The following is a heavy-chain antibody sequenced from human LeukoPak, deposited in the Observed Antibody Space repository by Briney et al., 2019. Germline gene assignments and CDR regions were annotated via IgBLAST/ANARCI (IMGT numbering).Heavy chain of an antibody. CDR2: ISSSSSYI. Sequence: GGSLRLSCAASGFTFSSYSMNWVRQAPGEGLEWVSSISSSSSYIYYADSVKGRFTIYRDNAKNSLYLQMNSLRAKDTAVYYCARGAAAAHAFDIWGQGTMVTVSS. CDR1: GFTFSSYS. CDR3: ARGAAAAHAFDI. D-gene: IGHD6-13*01. J-gene: IGHJ3*02. V-gene: IGHV3-21*01.